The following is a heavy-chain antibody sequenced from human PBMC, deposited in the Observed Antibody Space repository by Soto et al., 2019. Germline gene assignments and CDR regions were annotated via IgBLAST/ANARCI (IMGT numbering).Heavy chain of an antibody. CDR1: GGSISSSSYY. CDR2: IYYSGST. V-gene: IGHV4-39*01. CDR3: ASPKIAFYNWFDP. D-gene: IGHD3-3*02. J-gene: IGHJ5*02. Sequence: SDTLSLTCTVSGGSISSSSYYWGWIRQPPGKGLEWIGSIYYSGSTYYNPSLKSRVTISVDTSKNQFSLKLSSVTAADTAVYYCASPKIAFYNWFDPWGQGTLVTVSS.